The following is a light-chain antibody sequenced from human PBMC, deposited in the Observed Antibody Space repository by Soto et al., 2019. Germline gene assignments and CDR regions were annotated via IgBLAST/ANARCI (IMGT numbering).Light chain of an antibody. CDR1: QSFRGL. J-gene: IGKJ4*01. V-gene: IGKV3-20*01. CDR2: GAS. CDR3: QQYDTSPPLT. Sequence: EIALTQSPGTLSLYPGARATLSGRASQSFRGLLAWYQQKPGQAPRLLIYGASSRATGTPDRFSGSGSGTDFTLTISRLEPEDFAVYYCQQYDTSPPLTFGGGTKVDIK.